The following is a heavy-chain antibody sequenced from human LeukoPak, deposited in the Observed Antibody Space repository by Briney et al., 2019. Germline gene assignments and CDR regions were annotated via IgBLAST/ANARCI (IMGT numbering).Heavy chain of an antibody. Sequence: GGSLRLSCAASGFTFSSYSMNWVRQAPGKGLEWVSAITSSSSYTYYADSVKGRFTISRDNAKKSLYLQMNSLRAEDTAVYYCSGYNWFDPWGQGTLVTVSS. CDR2: ITSSSSYT. J-gene: IGHJ5*02. CDR1: GFTFSSYS. CDR3: SGYNWFDP. V-gene: IGHV3-21*01.